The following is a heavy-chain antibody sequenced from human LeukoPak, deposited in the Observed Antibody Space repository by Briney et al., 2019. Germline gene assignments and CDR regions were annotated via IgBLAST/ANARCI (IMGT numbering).Heavy chain of an antibody. CDR2: ISGSGGST. Sequence: GGSLRLSCAASGFTFSSYSMNWVRQAPGKGLEWVSAISGSGGSTYYADSVKGRFTISRDNSKNTLYLQMNSLRAEDTAVYCCAKLRIWFGELYFDYWGQGTLVTVSS. CDR1: GFTFSSYS. CDR3: AKLRIWFGELYFDY. V-gene: IGHV3-23*01. J-gene: IGHJ4*02. D-gene: IGHD3-10*01.